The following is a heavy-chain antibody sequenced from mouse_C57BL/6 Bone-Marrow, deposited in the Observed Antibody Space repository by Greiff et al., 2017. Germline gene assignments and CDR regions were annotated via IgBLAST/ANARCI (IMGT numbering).Heavy chain of an antibody. CDR3: TTSGSSDGFAY. CDR2: IDPENGDT. D-gene: IGHD1-1*01. J-gene: IGHJ3*01. CDR1: GFNIKDDY. V-gene: IGHV14-4*01. Sequence: EVQGVESGAELVRPGASVKLSCTASGFNIKDDYMHWVKQRPEQGLEWIGWIDPENGDTEYASKFQGKATITADTSSNTAYLQLSSLTSEDTAVYYCTTSGSSDGFAYWGQGTLVTVSA.